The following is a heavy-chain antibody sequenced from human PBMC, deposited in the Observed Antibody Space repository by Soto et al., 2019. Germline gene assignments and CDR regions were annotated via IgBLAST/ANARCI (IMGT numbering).Heavy chain of an antibody. J-gene: IGHJ6*02. V-gene: IGHV5-51*01. CDR3: AIDLVLRRNSGTTDI. D-gene: IGHD1-7*01. CDR1: GYSFNSYW. Sequence: PGESLKISCKVSGYSFNSYWIAWVRQRPGKGLEWMGIIYPSNSDTKYSPSFQGQVTISADESISTAYLQWSSLKASDTAMYFCAIDLVLRRNSGTTDIRGPGTIGSLSS. CDR2: IYPSNSDT.